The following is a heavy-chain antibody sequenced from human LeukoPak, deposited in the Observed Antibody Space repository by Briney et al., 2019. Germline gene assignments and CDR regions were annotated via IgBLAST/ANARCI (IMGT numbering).Heavy chain of an antibody. CDR3: ARDPLRYF. D-gene: IGHD3-9*01. V-gene: IGHV3-33*01. CDR2: IWYDGSNK. Sequence: GSLRLSCAASGFTFSSYGMHWVRQAPGKGLEWVALIWYDGSNKYYADSVKGRFTISRDNSKNTLYLQMNSLRAEDTAVYYCARDPLRYFWGQGTLVTVSS. J-gene: IGHJ4*02. CDR1: GFTFSSYG.